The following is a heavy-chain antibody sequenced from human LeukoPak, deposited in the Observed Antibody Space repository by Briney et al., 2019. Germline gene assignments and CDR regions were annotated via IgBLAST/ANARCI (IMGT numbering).Heavy chain of an antibody. V-gene: IGHV4-59*08. Sequence: SETLSLTCTVSGGSISSYYWSWIRQPPGKGLEWIGYIYYSGSTNYNPSLKSRVTISVDTSKNQFSLKLSSVTAADTAFYYCARAHSSGWYAFDHWGQGTLVTLSS. J-gene: IGHJ4*02. D-gene: IGHD6-19*01. CDR1: GGSISSYY. CDR2: IYYSGST. CDR3: ARAHSSGWYAFDH.